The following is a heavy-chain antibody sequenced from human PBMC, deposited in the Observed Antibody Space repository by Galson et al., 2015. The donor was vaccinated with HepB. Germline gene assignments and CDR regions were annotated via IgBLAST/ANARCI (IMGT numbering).Heavy chain of an antibody. J-gene: IGHJ4*02. CDR3: VRVGGGYYSFDY. CDR2: VNTDGSVT. D-gene: IGHD3-3*01. V-gene: IGHV3-74*01. CDR1: GFTFSSYW. Sequence: SLRLSCAASGFTFSSYWMHWVRQAPGKGLEWVSRVNTDGSVTNYADSVKGRFTISRDLAKNTLFLQMKSLRAEDTAVYYCVRVGGGYYSFDYWGQGTLVTVSS.